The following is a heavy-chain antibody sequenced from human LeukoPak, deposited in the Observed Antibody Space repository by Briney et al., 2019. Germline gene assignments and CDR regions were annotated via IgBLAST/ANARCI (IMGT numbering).Heavy chain of an antibody. V-gene: IGHV3-74*01. CDR1: GFTFSSHW. CDR2: INSDGSST. CDR3: ARVGTYCSGGSCYSFDY. D-gene: IGHD2-15*01. Sequence: GGSLRLSCAASGFTFSSHWIHWVRQAPGKGLVWVSRINSDGSSTSYADSVKGRFTISRDNAKNTLFLQMNSLRAEDTAVYYCARVGTYCSGGSCYSFDYWGQGTLVTVSS. J-gene: IGHJ4*02.